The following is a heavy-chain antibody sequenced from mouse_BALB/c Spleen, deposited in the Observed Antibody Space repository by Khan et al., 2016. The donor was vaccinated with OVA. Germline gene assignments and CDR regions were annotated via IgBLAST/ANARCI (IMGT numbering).Heavy chain of an antibody. D-gene: IGHD1-1*01. Sequence: VQLKQSGAELVKPGASVKLSCTASGFNIKDTYMHWVKQRPEQGLEWIGRIDPANGNTQYDPKFQGKATITADTSSNTAYLQLRSLTSEDTAVYYCALRGDIYVTYYGYAIDYWCQGTSVTVSS. J-gene: IGHJ4*01. CDR1: GFNIKDTY. V-gene: IGHV14-3*02. CDR3: ALRGDIYVTYYGYAIDY. CDR2: IDPANGNT.